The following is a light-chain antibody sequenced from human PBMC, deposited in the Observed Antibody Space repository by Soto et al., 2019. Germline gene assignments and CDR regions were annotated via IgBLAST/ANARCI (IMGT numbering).Light chain of an antibody. CDR2: GAS. CDR3: QHYNNLLLT. CDR1: HSVSSN. V-gene: IGKV3-15*01. Sequence: EIVMKKSPATLSVYPGERATLSCRASHSVSSNLAWYQQKPGQAPRLLIYGASTRATGIPARFSGSGSGTEFTLTISSLQSEDFALYCCQHYNNLLLTFGGVTNVDIK. J-gene: IGKJ4*01.